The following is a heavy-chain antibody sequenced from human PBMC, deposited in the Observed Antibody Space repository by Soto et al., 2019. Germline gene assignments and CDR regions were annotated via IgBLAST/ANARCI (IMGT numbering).Heavy chain of an antibody. Sequence: GGSLRLSCAASGFTFSSYSMNWVRQAPGKGLEWVSSISSSSSYIYYADSVKGRFTISRDNAKNSLYLQMNSLRAEDTAVYYCARDVIVGATGFDYWGQGTLVTVSS. CDR2: ISSSSSYI. D-gene: IGHD1-26*01. J-gene: IGHJ4*02. CDR3: ARDVIVGATGFDY. V-gene: IGHV3-21*01. CDR1: GFTFSSYS.